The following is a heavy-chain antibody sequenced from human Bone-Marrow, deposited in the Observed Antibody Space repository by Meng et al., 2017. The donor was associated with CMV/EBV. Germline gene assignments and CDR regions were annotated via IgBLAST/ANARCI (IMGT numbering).Heavy chain of an antibody. CDR3: ARGEVSSYYGMDV. V-gene: IGHV3-74*01. CDR1: GFTFSSYW. J-gene: IGHJ6*01. CDR2: INSDGSST. Sequence: GESLKISCAASGFTFSSYWMHWVRQAPGKGLVWVSRINSDGSSTSYADSVKGRFTISRDNAKNTLYLQMNSLRAEDTAVYYCARGEVSSYYGMDVWGQGTTVTFYS.